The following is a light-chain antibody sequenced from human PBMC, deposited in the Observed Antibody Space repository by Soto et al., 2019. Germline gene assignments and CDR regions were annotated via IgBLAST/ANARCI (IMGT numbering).Light chain of an antibody. V-gene: IGLV2-8*01. CDR3: SSYAGSNNLI. CDR1: SSDVGGYDY. J-gene: IGLJ2*01. CDR2: EVS. Sequence: QSALTQLPSASGSPGQSVTLSCTGTSSDVGGYDYVSWYQQHPGKAPKLIIYEVSKRPSGVPDRFSGSKSGNTASLTVTGLQDEDEADYYCSSYAGSNNLIFGGGTKLTVL.